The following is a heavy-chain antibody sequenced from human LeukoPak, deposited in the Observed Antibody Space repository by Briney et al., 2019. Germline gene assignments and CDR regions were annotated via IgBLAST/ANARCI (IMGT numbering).Heavy chain of an antibody. V-gene: IGHV3-20*04. Sequence: GGSLRLSCTASGFAFDEHGMSWVRQVPGKGLEWVSGINWSGGSTGYADPLRDRFTISRDNAKNSLYLQMDSLRAGDTALYYCARAPITSPFYFDYWGQGILVTVSS. CDR2: INWSGGST. D-gene: IGHD2-2*01. CDR1: GFAFDEHG. J-gene: IGHJ4*02. CDR3: ARAPITSPFYFDY.